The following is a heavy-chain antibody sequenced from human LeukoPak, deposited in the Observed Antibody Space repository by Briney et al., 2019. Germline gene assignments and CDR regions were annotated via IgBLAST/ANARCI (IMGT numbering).Heavy chain of an antibody. V-gene: IGHV3-74*01. CDR2: INTDGSNT. CDR1: GFTFSSYW. D-gene: IGHD6-13*01. J-gene: IGHJ4*02. CDR3: ARVSTGSSSYDY. Sequence: PGGSLRLSCAASGFTFSSYWMLWVRQAPGKGLVWVSRINTDGSNTNYADSVKGRFTISSDNAKNTLYLQMNSLRAEDTAVYYCARVSTGSSSYDYWGQGTPVTVSS.